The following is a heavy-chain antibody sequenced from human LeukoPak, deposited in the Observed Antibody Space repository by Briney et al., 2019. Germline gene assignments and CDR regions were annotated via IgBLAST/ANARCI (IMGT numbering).Heavy chain of an antibody. J-gene: IGHJ4*02. D-gene: IGHD3-16*01. V-gene: IGHV3-64D*06. CDR2: INDDWETT. Sequence: GGSLRLSCSASGFTFSKYAMHWVRQAPGKGLEFVSGINDDWETTDYADSVKGRFTISRDNSKNTLYLHMNSLRTDDTALYYCVRGLYALGWDYWGQGTLVTVST. CDR3: VRGLYALGWDY. CDR1: GFTFSKYA.